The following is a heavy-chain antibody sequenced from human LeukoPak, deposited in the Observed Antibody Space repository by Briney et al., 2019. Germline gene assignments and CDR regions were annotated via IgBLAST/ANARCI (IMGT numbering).Heavy chain of an antibody. CDR2: IIPILGTA. D-gene: IGHD2-2*01. Sequence: ASVKVSCKASGGTFSSYAISWVRQAPGQGLEWMGRIIPILGTANYAQKFQGRVTITADKSTSTAYMELSSLRSEDTAVYYCARDGQRCSSTSCRYSSYYFDYWGQGTLVTVSS. CDR3: ARDGQRCSSTSCRYSSYYFDY. J-gene: IGHJ4*02. CDR1: GGTFSSYA. V-gene: IGHV1-69*04.